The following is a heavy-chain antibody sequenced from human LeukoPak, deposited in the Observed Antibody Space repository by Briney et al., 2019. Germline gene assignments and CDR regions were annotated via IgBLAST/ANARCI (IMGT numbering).Heavy chain of an antibody. Sequence: GGSLRLSCAAPGFMFHDYAIHWVRQAPGKGLEWVSLISGDGGSTFYADSVKGRFTISRDNSKNSLYLQMNGLRSDDTALYYCARESESSGWYDYWGQGTLVTVSS. D-gene: IGHD6-19*01. V-gene: IGHV3-43*02. CDR2: ISGDGGST. CDR3: ARESESSGWYDY. J-gene: IGHJ4*02. CDR1: GFMFHDYA.